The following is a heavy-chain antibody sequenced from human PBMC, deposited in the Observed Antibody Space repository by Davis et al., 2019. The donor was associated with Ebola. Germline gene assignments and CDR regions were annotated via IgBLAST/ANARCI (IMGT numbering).Heavy chain of an antibody. CDR3: ARDPGGMSVARFDY. CDR2: ISAYNGNT. D-gene: IGHD3-16*01. Sequence: ASVKVSCKASGYTFTSYAMHWVRQAPGQRLEWMGWISAYNGNTNYAQKLQGRVTMTTDTSTSTAYMELRSLKSDDTAVYYCARDPGGMSVARFDYWGQGTLVTVSS. J-gene: IGHJ4*02. V-gene: IGHV1-18*01. CDR1: GYTFTSYA.